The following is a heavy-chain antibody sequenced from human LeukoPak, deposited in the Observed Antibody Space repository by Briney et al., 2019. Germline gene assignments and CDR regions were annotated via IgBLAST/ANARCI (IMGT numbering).Heavy chain of an antibody. J-gene: IGHJ4*02. CDR1: GFTFSGYT. CDR3: AKDKSVSADYYFDY. D-gene: IGHD3-10*01. Sequence: GGSLRLSCAASGFTFSGYTMHWVRQAPGKGLEWLTVISTDGNDKHYADSVKGRFTVARDNSKNTLLLQMNNVRTEDTAVYYCAKDKSVSADYYFDYWGQGTLVTVSS. V-gene: IGHV3-30*04. CDR2: ISTDGNDK.